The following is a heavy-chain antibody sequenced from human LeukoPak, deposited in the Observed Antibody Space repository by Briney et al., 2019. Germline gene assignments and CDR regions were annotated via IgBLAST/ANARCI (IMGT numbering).Heavy chain of an antibody. D-gene: IGHD5-18*01. J-gene: IGHJ3*02. V-gene: IGHV3-30*03. CDR1: GFTFSSYG. CDR2: ISYDGSNK. Sequence: PGGSLRLSYAASGFTFSSYGMHWVRQAPGKGLEWVAVISYDGSNKYYADSVKGRFTISRDNAKNSLSLLMNSPRAEDTAVYYCARDLSSRGYTYGTPAFTFDIWGQGTMVTVSS. CDR3: ARDLSSRGYTYGTPAFTFDI.